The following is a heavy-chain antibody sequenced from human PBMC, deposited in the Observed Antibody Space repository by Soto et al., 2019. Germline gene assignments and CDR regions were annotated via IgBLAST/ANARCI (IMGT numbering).Heavy chain of an antibody. J-gene: IGHJ4*02. D-gene: IGHD4-17*01. V-gene: IGHV3-74*03. CDR3: ARECISDYCLDY. Sequence: GGSLRLSCAASGFTLSGYWMHWVRQAPGKGLVWVSRSNNDGSNTKYADSVKGRFTISRDNTKNTLYLQMNSLRAEDTAVYYCARECISDYCLDYWGLGTLVTVSS. CDR2: SNNDGSNT. CDR1: GFTLSGYW.